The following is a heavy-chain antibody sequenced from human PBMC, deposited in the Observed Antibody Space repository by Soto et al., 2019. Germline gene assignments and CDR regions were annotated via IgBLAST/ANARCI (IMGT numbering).Heavy chain of an antibody. CDR1: RFTFSSYA. CDR3: VRDPGYYDRTGPA. CDR2: VVYDGTSQ. D-gene: IGHD3-22*01. J-gene: IGHJ5*02. V-gene: IGHV3-30-3*01. Sequence: QVNLVESGGGVVQPGRSLRLSCAASRFTFSSYAMHWVRQAPGKGLEWVAVVVYDGTSQYYADSVRDRFTISRDNSKNTLYLQMNNLRTEDTASYYCVRDPGYYDRTGPAWGQGTLVTVSS.